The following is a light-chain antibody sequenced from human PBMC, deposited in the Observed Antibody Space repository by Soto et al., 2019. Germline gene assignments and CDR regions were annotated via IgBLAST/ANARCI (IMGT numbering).Light chain of an antibody. CDR1: QRISTR. J-gene: IGKJ1*01. CDR3: QQYNPFPWT. CDR2: KAS. V-gene: IGKV1-5*03. Sequence: DIQMTQSPSTLSASVGDRVTITCRASQRISTRLDWYQQKPGKAPNLLIYKASNLESGVPSRFSGSGSGTAFTLTVSRLQPDDVATYYCQQYNPFPWTLGQGTKVEIK.